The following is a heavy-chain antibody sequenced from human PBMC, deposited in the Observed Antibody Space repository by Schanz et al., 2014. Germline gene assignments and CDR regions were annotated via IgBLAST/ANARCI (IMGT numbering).Heavy chain of an antibody. D-gene: IGHD2-15*01. Sequence: QVQLVESGGGVVQPWRSLRLSCAASGFSFSTYAIHWVRQAPGKGLEWVAVISDDGSRRHYADFVTGRFTISRDNSKDTVYLQMNSLRAEDTAVYYCARDLAGGGNDVWGQGTLVTVSS. V-gene: IGHV3-30*04. CDR1: GFSFSTYA. CDR2: ISDDGSRR. CDR3: ARDLAGGGNDV. J-gene: IGHJ4*02.